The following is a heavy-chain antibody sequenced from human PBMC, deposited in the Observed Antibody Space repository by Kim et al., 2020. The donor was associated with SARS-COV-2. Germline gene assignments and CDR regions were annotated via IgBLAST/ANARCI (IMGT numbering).Heavy chain of an antibody. CDR2: IYPGDSDT. V-gene: IGHV5-51*01. J-gene: IGHJ4*02. CDR1: GYSFTSYW. CDR3: ARSRTPTVVTPPQYYFDY. Sequence: GESLKISCKGSGYSFTSYWIGWVRQMPGKGLEWMGIIYPGDSDTRYSPSFQGQVTISADKSISTAYLQWSSLKASDTAMYYCARSRTPTVVTPPQYYFDYWGQGTLVTVSS. D-gene: IGHD4-17*01.